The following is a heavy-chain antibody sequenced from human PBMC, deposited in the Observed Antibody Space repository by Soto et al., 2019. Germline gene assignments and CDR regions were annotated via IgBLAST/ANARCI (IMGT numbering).Heavy chain of an antibody. CDR1: GFTFSTYG. CDR2: ISYDGSNK. Sequence: GGSLRLSCAASGFTFSTYGMHWVRQAPGKGLEWVAVISYDGSNKYYADSVKGRFTISRDNSKNTLHLQMNSLRAEDTAVYYCAKDTHRSAYYMDVWGKGTTVTVSS. D-gene: IGHD6-25*01. CDR3: AKDTHRSAYYMDV. J-gene: IGHJ6*03. V-gene: IGHV3-30*18.